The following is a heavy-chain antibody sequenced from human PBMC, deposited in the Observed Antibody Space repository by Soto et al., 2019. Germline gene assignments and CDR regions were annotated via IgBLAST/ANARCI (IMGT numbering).Heavy chain of an antibody. J-gene: IGHJ1*01. D-gene: IGHD6-13*01. CDR1: GFTLDDYA. CDR2: INWNSGSI. CDR3: VKDESINWYSGHFRH. V-gene: IGHV3-9*01. Sequence: SLRLSFADTGFTLDDYAMHWVRQVPGKGLEWVSGINWNSGSIGYGDSVKGRFAISRDNAKNSLHLQMNSLGAEDTAFYYCVKDESINWYSGHFRHWGQGTLVTVSS.